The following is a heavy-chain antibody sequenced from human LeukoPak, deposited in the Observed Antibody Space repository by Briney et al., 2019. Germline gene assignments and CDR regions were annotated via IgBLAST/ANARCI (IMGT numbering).Heavy chain of an antibody. CDR3: ARAGYCSSTSCYSVSGNWFDP. J-gene: IGHJ5*02. Sequence: GGSLRLSCAASGFTFSSYEMNWVRQAPGKGLEWVSYISSSGSSIYYADSVKGRFTISRDNAKNSLYLQMNSLRAEDTAVYYCARAGYCSSTSCYSVSGNWFDPWGQGTLVTVSS. D-gene: IGHD2-2*02. CDR2: ISSSGSSI. V-gene: IGHV3-48*03. CDR1: GFTFSSYE.